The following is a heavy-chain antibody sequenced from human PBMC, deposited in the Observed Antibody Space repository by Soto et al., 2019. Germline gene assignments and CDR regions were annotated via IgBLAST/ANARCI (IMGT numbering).Heavy chain of an antibody. J-gene: IGHJ3*02. D-gene: IGHD4-17*01. CDR1: GGSISSSSYY. CDR2: IYYSGST. V-gene: IGHV4-39*01. CDR3: ARHGASTVRVAFDI. Sequence: QLQLQESGPGLVKPSETLSLTCTVSGGSISSSSYYWGWIRQPPGKGLEWIGSIYYSGSTYYNPSLKSRVTISVDTSKNQFSLKLSSVTAADTAVYYCARHGASTVRVAFDIWAQGTMVTVSS.